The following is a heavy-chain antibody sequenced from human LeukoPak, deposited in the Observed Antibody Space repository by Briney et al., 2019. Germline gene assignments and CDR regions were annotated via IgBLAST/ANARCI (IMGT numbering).Heavy chain of an antibody. CDR3: ARDFRGGYDFWSGYYTPYYFDY. V-gene: IGHV4-39*07. Sequence: PSETLSLTCTVSGGSISSSGYYWGRIRQPPGKGLEWIGSMYYSGSTYYNPSLKSRVTISVDTSKNHFSLKLSSVTAADTAVYYCARDFRGGYDFWSGYYTPYYFDYWGQGTLVTVSP. CDR1: GGSISSSGYY. D-gene: IGHD3-3*01. J-gene: IGHJ4*02. CDR2: MYYSGST.